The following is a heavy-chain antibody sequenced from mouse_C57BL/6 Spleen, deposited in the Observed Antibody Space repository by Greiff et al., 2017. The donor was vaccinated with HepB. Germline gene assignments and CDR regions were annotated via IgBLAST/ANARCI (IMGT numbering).Heavy chain of an antibody. J-gene: IGHJ2*01. D-gene: IGHD1-1*01. CDR2: ISSGGSYT. CDR1: GFTFSSYG. CDR3: ARQGLLRSRFDY. V-gene: IGHV5-6*01. Sequence: EVKLMESGGDLVKPGGSLKLSCAASGFTFSSYGMSWVRQTPDKRLEWVATISSGGSYTYYPDSVKGRFTISRDNAKNTLYLQMSSLKSEDTAMYYCARQGLLRSRFDYWGQGTTLTVSS.